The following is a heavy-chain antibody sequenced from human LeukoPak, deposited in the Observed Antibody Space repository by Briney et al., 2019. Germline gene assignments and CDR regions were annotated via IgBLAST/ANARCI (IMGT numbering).Heavy chain of an antibody. V-gene: IGHV4-59*01. CDR2: IYYSGST. CDR3: ARDDYYDSVGYYSGFDY. Sequence: PSETLSLTCTVSGGSISSYYWSWIRQPPGKGLEWIGYIYYSGSTNYNPSLKSRVTISVDTSKNQFSLKLSSVTAADTAVYYCARDDYYDSVGYYSGFDYWGQGTLVTVSS. D-gene: IGHD3-22*01. CDR1: GGSISSYY. J-gene: IGHJ4*02.